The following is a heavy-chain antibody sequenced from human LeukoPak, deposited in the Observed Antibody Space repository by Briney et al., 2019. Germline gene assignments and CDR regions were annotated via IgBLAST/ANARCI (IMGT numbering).Heavy chain of an antibody. V-gene: IGHV5-51*01. J-gene: IGHJ4*02. CDR2: IYPDDSNT. CDR3: ASTYGGSHFDY. CDR1: GYNFPIYW. D-gene: IGHD3-16*01. Sequence: GESLKISCQGSGYNFPIYWIGWVRQMPGQGLEWMGIIYPDDSNTIYGPSFQGQVTISADKSISTAYLQWSSLKATDTAMYYCASTYGGSHFDYWGQGTLVTVSS.